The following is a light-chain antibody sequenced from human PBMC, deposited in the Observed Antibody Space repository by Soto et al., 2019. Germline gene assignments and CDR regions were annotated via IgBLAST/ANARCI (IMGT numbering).Light chain of an antibody. V-gene: IGKV1-5*03. J-gene: IGKJ1*01. CDR3: QHWNDYSWT. CDR2: KTS. Sequence: DIHMTQSPSTLSASVGDRVTITCRASQSISIWLDWYQQKPGKAPNLLIYKTSSLETGVPSRFSGSGSGTEFTLTISSLQPDDFATYYCQHWNDYSWTFGQGTKVEVK. CDR1: QSISIW.